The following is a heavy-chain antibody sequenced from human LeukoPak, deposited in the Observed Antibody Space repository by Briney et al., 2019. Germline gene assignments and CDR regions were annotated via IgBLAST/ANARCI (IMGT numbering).Heavy chain of an antibody. CDR2: IKQDGSEK. V-gene: IGHV3-7*01. CDR1: GGSISSSNW. J-gene: IGHJ4*02. CDR3: ARAQYYYDSSTPFGY. Sequence: PSETLSLTCAVSGGSISSSNWMSWVRQAPGEGLEWVANIKQDGSEKYYVDSVKGRFTISRDNAKNSLYLQMNSLRAEDTAVYYCARAQYYYDSSTPFGYWGQGTLVTVSS. D-gene: IGHD3-22*01.